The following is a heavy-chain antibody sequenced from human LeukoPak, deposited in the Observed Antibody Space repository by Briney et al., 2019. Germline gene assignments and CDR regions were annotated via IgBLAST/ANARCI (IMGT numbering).Heavy chain of an antibody. CDR2: ISYSGT. CDR3: ARRTSNPVGAIDY. V-gene: IGHV4-39*01. D-gene: IGHD1-26*01. CDR1: GGSISIRNYY. Sequence: SETLSLTCTVSGGSISIRNYYWGWIRQPPGRGLEWIGSISYSGTYYNPSLKCRLTISVDTSKNHFSLNLRSVTAADTAVYYCARRTSNPVGAIDYWGQGTLVTVSS. J-gene: IGHJ4*02.